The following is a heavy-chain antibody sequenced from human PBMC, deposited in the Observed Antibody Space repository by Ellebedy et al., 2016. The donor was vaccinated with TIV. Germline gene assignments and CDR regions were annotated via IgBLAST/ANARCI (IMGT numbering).Heavy chain of an antibody. D-gene: IGHD3-22*01. CDR1: GYTFTSYY. CDR3: AGGDNYYYDSSGYYYTY. V-gene: IGHV1-46*01. CDR2: INPTTGNS. Sequence: ASVKVSCKASGYTFTSYYFYWVRQAPGQGLEWMRIINPTTGNSNYAQKFQGRVTMTRDTSTSTVYMELSSLRSEDTAVYYCAGGDNYYYDSSGYYYTYWGQGTLVTVSS. J-gene: IGHJ4*02.